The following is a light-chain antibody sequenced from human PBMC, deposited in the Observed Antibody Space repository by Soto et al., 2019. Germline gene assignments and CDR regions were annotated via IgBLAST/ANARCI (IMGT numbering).Light chain of an antibody. J-gene: IGKJ2*01. CDR1: QDISNY. CDR3: QQYDNLPYT. V-gene: IGKV1-33*01. CDR2: DAS. Sequence: DIQMTQSPSSLSASVGDRVTITCQASQDISNYLNWYQHKPGKAPKLLIYDASNLQTGVPSRFSGSGSGTDFTFTISSLQPEDFATYYCQQYDNLPYTFGQGTKLEIK.